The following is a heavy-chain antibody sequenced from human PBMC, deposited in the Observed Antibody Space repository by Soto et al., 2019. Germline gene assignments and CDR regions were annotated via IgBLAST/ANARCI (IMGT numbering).Heavy chain of an antibody. V-gene: IGHV4-39*01. CDR1: GGSISSSSYY. J-gene: IGHJ4*02. CDR3: ARSSLRLEIDY. D-gene: IGHD1-1*01. CDR2: IYYSGST. Sequence: ETLSLTCTVSGGSISSSSYYWGWIRQPPGKGLEWIGSIYYSGSTYYNPSLKSRVTISVDTSKNQFSLKLSSVTAADTAVYYCARSSLRLEIDYWGQGTLVTVSS.